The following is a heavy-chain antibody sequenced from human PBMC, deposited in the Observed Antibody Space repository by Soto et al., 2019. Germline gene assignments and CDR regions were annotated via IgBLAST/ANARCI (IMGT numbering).Heavy chain of an antibody. CDR3: ARRDYYGSGSYGVDY. Sequence: QVQLVESGGGVVQPGRSLRLSCAASGFTFSSYGMHWVRQAPGKGLEWVAVIWYDGSNKYYADSVKGRFTISRDNSKNTLYLQMNSLRAEDTAVYYCARRDYYGSGSYGVDYWRQGTLVTVSS. J-gene: IGHJ4*02. D-gene: IGHD3-10*01. V-gene: IGHV3-33*01. CDR2: IWYDGSNK. CDR1: GFTFSSYG.